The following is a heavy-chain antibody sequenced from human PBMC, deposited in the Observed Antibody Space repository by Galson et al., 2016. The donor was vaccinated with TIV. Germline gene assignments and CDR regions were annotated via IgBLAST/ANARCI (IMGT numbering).Heavy chain of an antibody. CDR2: IIAIFGIP. J-gene: IGHJ6*03. CDR3: ARGSSYYSNYLDV. V-gene: IGHV1-69*13. D-gene: IGHD3-3*01. Sequence: SVKVSCKASGGIFRSYAISWVRQAPGQGLEWMRGIIAIFGIPNYAQKFQGRVTITADESTTAVYMELSSLRSDDTAVYYCARGSSYYSNYLDVWGKGTTVTVSS. CDR1: GGIFRSYA.